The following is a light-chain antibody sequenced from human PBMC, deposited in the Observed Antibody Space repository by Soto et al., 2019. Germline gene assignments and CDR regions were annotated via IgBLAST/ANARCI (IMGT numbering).Light chain of an antibody. CDR3: QQYNVWPQT. J-gene: IGKJ1*01. Sequence: EMTQSPATLSVSPGERATLSCRASQSLRSSLAWYQQKPGQAPRLLIYGASTRATGIPARFSGSGFGTEGTLTIRSLQSEDGAVDVGQQYNVWPQTFCQGTKVDIK. V-gene: IGKV3-15*01. CDR2: GAS. CDR1: QSLRSS.